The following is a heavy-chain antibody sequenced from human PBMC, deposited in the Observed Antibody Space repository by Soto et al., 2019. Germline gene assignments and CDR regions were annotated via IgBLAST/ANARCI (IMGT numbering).Heavy chain of an antibody. CDR3: ATDLKTGTERGKFDY. V-gene: IGHV3-15*01. CDR2: IKSNTDGGTA. Sequence: VQLVESGGGLVKPGGSLRLSCAASGFTFNNAWMSWVRQAPGKGLEWVGRIKSNTDGGTADYAAPVKGRFTISRDDSKNTVYLQMNSLKTEDTAVYYCATDLKTGTERGKFDYWGQGTLVTVSS. D-gene: IGHD1-1*01. CDR1: GFTFNNAW. J-gene: IGHJ4*02.